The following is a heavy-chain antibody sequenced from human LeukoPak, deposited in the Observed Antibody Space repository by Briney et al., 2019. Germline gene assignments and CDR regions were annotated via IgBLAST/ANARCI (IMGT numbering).Heavy chain of an antibody. D-gene: IGHD6-13*01. V-gene: IGHV4-39*07. CDR3: ARCPYSSSWYISLGATHFDY. J-gene: IGHJ4*02. CDR2: IYYSGST. CDR1: GGSISTSSYY. Sequence: SETLSLTCTVSGGSISTSSYYWGWVRQPPGKGLEWIGSIYYSGSTYYNPSLKSRVTISVDTSKNQFSLKLSSVTAADTAVYYCARCPYSSSWYISLGATHFDYWGQGTLVTVSS.